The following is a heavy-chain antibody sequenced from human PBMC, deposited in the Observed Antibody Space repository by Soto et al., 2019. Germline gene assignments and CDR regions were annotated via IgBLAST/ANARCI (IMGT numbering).Heavy chain of an antibody. CDR2: ISPYNDDT. CDR1: GYTFSSYG. V-gene: IGHV1-18*01. D-gene: IGHD2-15*01. CDR3: SGGTCYSGYYGMDV. Sequence: ASVKVSCKASGYTFSSYGISWVRQAPGQGLEWLGWISPYNDDTKYAQKVQGRVFMTTDTSSKTAYLDLRSLRSDDTAVYYCSGGTCYSGYYGMDVWGQGTTVTVSS. J-gene: IGHJ6*02.